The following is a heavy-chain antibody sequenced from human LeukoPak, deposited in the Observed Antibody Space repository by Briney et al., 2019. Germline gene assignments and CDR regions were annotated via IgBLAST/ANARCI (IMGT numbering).Heavy chain of an antibody. CDR1: GYTFTSYG. CDR2: ISAYNGNT. CDR3: ARGYLFNGPKPPRRFDY. Sequence: GASVKVSCKASGYTFTSYGISWVRQAPGQGLEWMGWISAYNGNTNYAQKLQGRVTMTTDTSTSTAYMELRSLRSDDTAVYYCARGYLFNGPKPPRRFDYWGQGTLVTVSS. J-gene: IGHJ4*02. V-gene: IGHV1-18*01. D-gene: IGHD1-14*01.